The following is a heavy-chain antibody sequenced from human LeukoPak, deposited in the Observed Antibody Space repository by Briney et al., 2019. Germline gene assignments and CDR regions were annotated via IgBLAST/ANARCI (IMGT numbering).Heavy chain of an antibody. D-gene: IGHD6-19*01. Sequence: GGSLRLSCAASGFTFSSYAMNWVRQAPGKGLEWVSAISGSGGSTYYADSVKGRFTISRDNSKNTLYLQMNSLRAEDTAVYYCAKVRYSSGWYFDYLGQGTLVTVSS. V-gene: IGHV3-23*01. J-gene: IGHJ4*02. CDR2: ISGSGGST. CDR3: AKVRYSSGWYFDY. CDR1: GFTFSSYA.